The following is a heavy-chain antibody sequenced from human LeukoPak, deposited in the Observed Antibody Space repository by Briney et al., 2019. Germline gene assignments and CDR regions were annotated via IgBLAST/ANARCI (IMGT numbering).Heavy chain of an antibody. V-gene: IGHV1-69*08. J-gene: IGHJ5*02. D-gene: IGHD5-12*01. CDR3: VRSGYDYDWFDP. CDR2: IIAILDTA. Sequence: SVKVSCKASGGSFSDYSISWVRLAPGQGLEWMGRIIAILDTAHYAQKFQGRFTITADKSTTTVYMELSSLRSDDTAVYYCVRSGYDYDWFDPWGQGTLVTVSS. CDR1: GGSFSDYS.